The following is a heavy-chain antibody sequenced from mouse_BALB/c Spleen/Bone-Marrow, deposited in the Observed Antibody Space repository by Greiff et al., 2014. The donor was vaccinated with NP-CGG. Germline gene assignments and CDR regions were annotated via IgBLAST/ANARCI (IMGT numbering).Heavy chain of an antibody. Sequence: VQRVESGPGLVAPSQSLSITCTVSGFSLTSYGEHWVRQPPGKGLEWLGLIWAGGSTNYNSALMSRLSISKDNSKSQVFLKMNSLQTDDTAMYYCAREDYGSRGGYFDVWGAGTTVTVSS. D-gene: IGHD1-1*01. CDR3: AREDYGSRGGYFDV. V-gene: IGHV2-9*02. CDR2: IWAGGST. J-gene: IGHJ1*01. CDR1: GFSLTSYG.